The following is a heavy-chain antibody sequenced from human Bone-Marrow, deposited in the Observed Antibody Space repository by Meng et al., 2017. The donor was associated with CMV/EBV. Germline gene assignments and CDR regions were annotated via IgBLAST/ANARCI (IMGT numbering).Heavy chain of an antibody. D-gene: IGHD2-15*01. J-gene: IGHJ4*02. CDR3: ASSPRNLGYCSGGSCVQYFDY. CDR1: GFTSSDYY. V-gene: IGHV3-11*04. Sequence: GGSLRLSCAASGFTSSDYYMSWIRQAPGKGLEWVSYISSSGSTIYYADSVKGRFTISRDNAKNSLYLQMNSLRAEDTAVYYCASSPRNLGYCSGGSCVQYFDYWGQGTLVTVSS. CDR2: ISSSGSTI.